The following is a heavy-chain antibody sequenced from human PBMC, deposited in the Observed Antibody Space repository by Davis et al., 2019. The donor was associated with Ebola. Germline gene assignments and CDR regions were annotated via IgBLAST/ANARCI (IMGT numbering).Heavy chain of an antibody. D-gene: IGHD6-25*01. Sequence: SVKVSCKASGFTFTNSAVQWVRQARGQRLEWIGWIVLGSGSTNYAQKFQGRVTITRDMSTSTAYMELSSLRSEDTAVYFCSTGKNGYPYWGQGTLVTVSS. CDR3: STGKNGYPY. V-gene: IGHV1-58*01. CDR2: IVLGSGST. CDR1: GFTFTNSA. J-gene: IGHJ4*02.